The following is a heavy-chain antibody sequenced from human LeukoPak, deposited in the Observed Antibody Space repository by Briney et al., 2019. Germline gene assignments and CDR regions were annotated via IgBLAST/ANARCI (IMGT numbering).Heavy chain of an antibody. CDR2: ISAYNGNT. D-gene: IGHD3-10*01. J-gene: IGHJ5*02. Sequence: ASVKVSFKASGYTFTSYGISGVRQARGQGVEGMGWISAYNGNTNYAQKLQGRVTMTTDTSTSTAYMELRSLRSDDTAVYYCAREKPITMVRGVTPRNWFDPWGQGTLVTVSS. CDR3: AREKPITMVRGVTPRNWFDP. V-gene: IGHV1-18*01. CDR1: GYTFTSYG.